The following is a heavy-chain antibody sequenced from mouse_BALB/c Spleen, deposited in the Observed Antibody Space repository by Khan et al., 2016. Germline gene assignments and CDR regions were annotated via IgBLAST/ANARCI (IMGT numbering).Heavy chain of an antibody. J-gene: IGHJ3*01. CDR3: ARGTPFAS. Sequence: QVQLQQSGAELVRPGSSVKISCKASGYAFSGYWMNWVKQRPGQGLEWIGQIYPGDGDTNYNGKFKGKATLTADKSSSTAYMQLSSLTSEDSAVYYCARGTPFASWGLGTLVTVSA. CDR1: GYAFSGYW. D-gene: IGHD2-14*01. CDR2: IYPGDGDT. V-gene: IGHV1-80*01.